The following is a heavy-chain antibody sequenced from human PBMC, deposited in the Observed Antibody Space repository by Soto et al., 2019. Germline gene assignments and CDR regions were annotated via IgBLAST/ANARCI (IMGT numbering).Heavy chain of an antibody. V-gene: IGHV3-64*01. J-gene: IGHJ4*02. CDR3: ARAGAVVVAATPGTSYFDY. Sequence: PGGSLRLSCAASGFTFSSYAMHWVRQAPGKGLEYVSAISSNGGSTYYANSVKGRFTISRDNSKNTLYLQMGSLRAEDMAVYYCARAGAVVVAATPGTSYFDYWGQGTLVTVSS. CDR1: GFTFSSYA. CDR2: ISSNGGST. D-gene: IGHD2-15*01.